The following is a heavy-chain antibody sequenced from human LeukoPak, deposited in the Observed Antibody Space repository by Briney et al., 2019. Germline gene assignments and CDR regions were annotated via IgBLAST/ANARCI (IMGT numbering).Heavy chain of an antibody. CDR2: ISSSSSYI. J-gene: IGHJ5*02. CDR1: GFTFRSYG. V-gene: IGHV3-21*01. Sequence: GGSLRLSCAASGFTFRSYGMNWVRQAPGKGLEWVSSISSSSSYIYYADSVKGGFSISRDKAKDSLYLQMNGLRAEDTAVYYCARDFTVTTYWFDPWGQGTLVTVSS. D-gene: IGHD4-17*01. CDR3: ARDFTVTTYWFDP.